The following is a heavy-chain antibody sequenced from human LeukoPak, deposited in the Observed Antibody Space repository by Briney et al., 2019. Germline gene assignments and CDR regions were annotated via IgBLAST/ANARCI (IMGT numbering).Heavy chain of an antibody. J-gene: IGHJ4*02. D-gene: IGHD4-17*01. CDR1: GGSFSGYY. CDR2: INHSGST. CDR3: ARGPGYGDYVVDY. V-gene: IGHV4-34*01. Sequence: SETLSLTCAVYGGSFSGYYWSWIRQPPGKGLEWIGEINHSGSTNYNPSLKSRVTISVDTSKSQFSLKLSSVTAADTAVYYCARGPGYGDYVVDYWGQGTLVTVSS.